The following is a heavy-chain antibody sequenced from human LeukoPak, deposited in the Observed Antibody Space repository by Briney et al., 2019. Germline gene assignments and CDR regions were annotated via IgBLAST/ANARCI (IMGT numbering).Heavy chain of an antibody. CDR2: ISAYNGNT. CDR1: GYTFTSYG. D-gene: IGHD1-26*01. J-gene: IGHJ3*02. Sequence: ASVKVSCKASGYTFTSYGISWVRQAPGQGLEWMGWISAYNGNTNYAQKLQGRVTMTTDTSTSTAYMELRSLRSEDTAVYYCARDLPGGSAGAHDAFDIWGQGTMVTVSS. CDR3: ARDLPGGSAGAHDAFDI. V-gene: IGHV1-18*01.